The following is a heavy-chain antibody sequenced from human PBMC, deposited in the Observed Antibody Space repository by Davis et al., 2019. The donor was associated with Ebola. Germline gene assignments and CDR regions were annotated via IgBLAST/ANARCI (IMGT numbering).Heavy chain of an antibody. Sequence: ASVKVSCKASGYIFTNYGVSWLRQAPGQGLEWMGWISVIDGNTYDAQKFQGGVTMTADTSTSTIYMELRSLTSDDTAIYSCVRHYDTTYWNDPWGQGTLVTVSS. J-gene: IGHJ5*02. CDR1: GYIFTNYG. CDR2: ISVIDGNT. CDR3: VRHYDTTYWNDP. D-gene: IGHD3-9*01. V-gene: IGHV1-18*01.